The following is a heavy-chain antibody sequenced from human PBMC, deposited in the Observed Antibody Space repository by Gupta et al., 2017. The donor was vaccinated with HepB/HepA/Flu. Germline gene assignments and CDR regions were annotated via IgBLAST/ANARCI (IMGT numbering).Heavy chain of an antibody. Sequence: QVQLQESGPGLVKPSETLSLTCTVSNDSISNYFWSWVRQPPGKGLEWIGYVLYRGGPSYNPSRKSRVTISLDTSKNQVSLRLTSVTAADTAVYFCARSRGVPNYYYYGMDVWGQGTTVTVSS. CDR1: NDSISNYF. CDR2: VLYRGGP. J-gene: IGHJ6*02. V-gene: IGHV4-59*08. D-gene: IGHD3-10*01. CDR3: ARSRGVPNYYYYGMDV.